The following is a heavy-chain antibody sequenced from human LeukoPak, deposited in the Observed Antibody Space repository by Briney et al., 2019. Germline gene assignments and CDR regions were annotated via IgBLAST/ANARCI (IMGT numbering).Heavy chain of an antibody. CDR1: GFTFSNYA. J-gene: IGHJ4*02. Sequence: GGSLRLSCAVSGFTFSNYAMNWVRQAPGKGLEWVSGISGSGDTTYFADSVKGRFTISRDNSKNTLYLQMNSLRAEDTAVYYCAKDLRDWKIDYWGQGTLVTVSS. V-gene: IGHV3-23*01. D-gene: IGHD1-1*01. CDR3: AKDLRDWKIDY. CDR2: ISGSGDTT.